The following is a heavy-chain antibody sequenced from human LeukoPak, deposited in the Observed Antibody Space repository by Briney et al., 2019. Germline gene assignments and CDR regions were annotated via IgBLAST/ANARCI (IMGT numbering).Heavy chain of an antibody. CDR3: ARHKSGSYLDY. V-gene: IGHV4-39*01. CDR2: IYYSGST. Sequence: PSETLSLTCTVSGGSISSSSYYWGWIRQPPGKGLEWIGSIYYSGSTYYNPSLKSRVIISVDTSKNQFSLKVSSVTAADAAVYYCARHKSGSYLDYWGQGTLVTVSS. J-gene: IGHJ4*02. CDR1: GGSISSSSYY. D-gene: IGHD1-26*01.